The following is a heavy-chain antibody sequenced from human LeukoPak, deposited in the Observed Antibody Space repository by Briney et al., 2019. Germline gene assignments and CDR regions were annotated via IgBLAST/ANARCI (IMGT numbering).Heavy chain of an antibody. V-gene: IGHV3-7*01. CDR2: IKQDGSEK. CDR3: AKNTWKSSDSGRGRMDV. Sequence: TGGSLRLSCAASGFTFSNAWMSWVRQAPGKGLEWVANIKQDGSEKYYVDSVKGRFTISRDNAKNSLYLQMNSLRAEDTAVYYCAKNTWKSSDSGRGRMDVWGQGTTVTVSS. J-gene: IGHJ6*02. D-gene: IGHD1-1*01. CDR1: GFTFSNAW.